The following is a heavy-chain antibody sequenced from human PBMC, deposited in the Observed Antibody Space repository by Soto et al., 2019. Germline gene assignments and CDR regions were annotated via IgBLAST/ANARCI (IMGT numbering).Heavy chain of an antibody. CDR1: GGSISTGGCS. CDR3: ACIAGYNRYFDL. J-gene: IGHJ2*01. CDR2: IFDTGQT. D-gene: IGHD5-12*01. Sequence: QVHLQESGSGLVKPSQTLSLTCAVSGGSISTGGCSWSWIRLPPGRALEWIGYIFDTGQTYYSASLKSRVTMSVDRAANQCSLRLESVTAADTAIYFCACIAGYNRYFDLWGRGSLVTVSS. V-gene: IGHV4-30-2*01.